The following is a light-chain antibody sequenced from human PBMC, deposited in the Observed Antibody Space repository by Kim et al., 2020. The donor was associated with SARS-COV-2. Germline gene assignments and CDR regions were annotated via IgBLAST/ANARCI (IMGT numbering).Light chain of an antibody. CDR1: SGHSSSA. J-gene: IGLJ2*01. Sequence: ASVKLTCTLGSGHSSSAIAWHQQQPEKGPRYLMKLNSDGRHIKGDGIPDRFSGSSSGAERNLTISSLQSEDEADYYCQTWGTGIVVFGGGTQLTVL. CDR3: QTWGTGIVV. V-gene: IGLV4-69*01. CDR2: LNSDGRH.